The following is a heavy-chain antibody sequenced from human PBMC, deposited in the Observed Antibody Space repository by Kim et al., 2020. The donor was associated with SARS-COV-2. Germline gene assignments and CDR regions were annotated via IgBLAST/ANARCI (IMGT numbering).Heavy chain of an antibody. CDR1: GYTFTSYG. J-gene: IGHJ5*02. CDR3: ARSSLVVAATLWFDP. CDR2: ISAYNGNT. V-gene: IGHV1-18*01. Sequence: ASVKVSCKASGYTFTSYGISWVRQAPGQGLEWMGWISAYNGNTNYAQKLQGRVTMTTDTSTSTAYMELRSLRSDDTAVYYCARSSLVVAATLWFDPWGQGTLVTVSS. D-gene: IGHD2-15*01.